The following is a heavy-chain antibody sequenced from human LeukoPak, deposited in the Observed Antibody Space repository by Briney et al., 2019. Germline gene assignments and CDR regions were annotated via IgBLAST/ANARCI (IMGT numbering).Heavy chain of an antibody. J-gene: IGHJ4*02. V-gene: IGHV1-18*01. D-gene: IGHD2-2*01. CDR3: ARVPALSRGVVPAAHFDY. Sequence: GASVKVSCTASGYTFTSYGISWVRQAPGQGLEWMGWISAYNGNTNYAQKLQGRVTMTTDTSTSTAYMELRSLRSDDTAVYYCARVPALSRGVVPAAHFDYWGQGTLVTVSS. CDR1: GYTFTSYG. CDR2: ISAYNGNT.